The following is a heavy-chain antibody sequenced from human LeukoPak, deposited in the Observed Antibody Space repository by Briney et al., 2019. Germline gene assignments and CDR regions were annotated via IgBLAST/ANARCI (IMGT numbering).Heavy chain of an antibody. CDR3: ARSTGGWYVLFDE. D-gene: IGHD6-19*01. CDR1: GYSFTSYW. CDR2: IYPGDSDT. J-gene: IGHJ4*02. V-gene: IGHV5-51*01. Sequence: GESLKISCKGSGYSFTSYWFGWARRMPGKGLEWMGIIYPGDSDTRYSPSFQGQVTISADKSISTAYLQWSSLKASDTAMYYCARSTGGWYVLFDEWGQGTLVTVYS.